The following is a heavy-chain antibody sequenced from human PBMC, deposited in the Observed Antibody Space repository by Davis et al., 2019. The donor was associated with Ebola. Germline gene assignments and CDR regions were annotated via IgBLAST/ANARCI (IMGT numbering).Heavy chain of an antibody. Sequence: PSETLSLTCAVYGGSFSGYYWSWIRQPPGKGLEWIGEINHSGSTNYNPSLKSRVTISVDTSKNQFSLKLSSVTAADTAVYYCARGGGNAGYCSSTSCYGNWFDPWGQGTLVTVSS. J-gene: IGHJ5*02. V-gene: IGHV4-34*01. CDR1: GGSFSGYY. CDR2: INHSGST. D-gene: IGHD2-2*01. CDR3: ARGGGNAGYCSSTSCYGNWFDP.